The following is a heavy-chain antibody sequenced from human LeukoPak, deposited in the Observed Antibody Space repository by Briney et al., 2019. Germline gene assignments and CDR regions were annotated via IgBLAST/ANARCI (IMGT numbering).Heavy chain of an antibody. V-gene: IGHV3-11*06. J-gene: IGHJ4*02. Sequence: GGSLRLSCAASGFTFSDYYMSWIRQVPGKGLEWVSYISSSSSYIYYADSVKGRFTISRDNAKDSLYLQMNSLRAEDTAVYYCARDLVGSSWLWGQGTLVTVSS. CDR1: GFTFSDYY. CDR3: ARDLVGSSWL. D-gene: IGHD6-13*01. CDR2: ISSSSSYI.